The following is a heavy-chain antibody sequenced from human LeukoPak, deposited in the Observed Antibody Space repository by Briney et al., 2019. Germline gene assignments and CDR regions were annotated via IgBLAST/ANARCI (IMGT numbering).Heavy chain of an antibody. V-gene: IGHV4-39*01. J-gene: IGHJ5*02. CDR1: GGSISSSSYY. D-gene: IGHD3-9*01. CDR3: ARHIGGYYDILTGYWLFDWFDP. CDR2: IYYSGST. Sequence: SETLSLTCTVSGGSISSSSYYWGWIRQPPGKGLEWIGSIYYSGSTYYNPSLKSRVTISVDTSKNQFSLKLSSVTAADTAVYYCARHIGGYYDILTGYWLFDWFDPWGQGTLVTASS.